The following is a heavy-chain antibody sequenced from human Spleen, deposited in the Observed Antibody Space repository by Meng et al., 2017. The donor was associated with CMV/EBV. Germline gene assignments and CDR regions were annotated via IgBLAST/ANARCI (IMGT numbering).Heavy chain of an antibody. CDR1: GFKFSSYA. Sequence: GGSLRLSCEASGFKFSSYAMHWVRQAPGKGLEWLTFIQFDGSNKYYADSVKGRFTISRDNSKNTVSLQMNSLRAEDTAVYYCAKDWGRYCRGISCYRSYFDYWGQGTLVTVSS. CDR2: IQFDGSNK. D-gene: IGHD2-2*01. J-gene: IGHJ4*02. CDR3: AKDWGRYCRGISCYRSYFDY. V-gene: IGHV3-30*02.